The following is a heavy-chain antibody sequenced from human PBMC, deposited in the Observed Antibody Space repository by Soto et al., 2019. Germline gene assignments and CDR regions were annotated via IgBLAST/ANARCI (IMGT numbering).Heavy chain of an antibody. D-gene: IGHD2-21*01. J-gene: IGHJ6*02. V-gene: IGHV3-64*01. CDR1: GFTFSSYA. Sequence: LXXSCAASGFTFSSYAMHWVRQAPGKGLEYVSAITSNGGNTDYASSVKGRFTISRDNSKNTLYLQMGRMRAEDMAVYYCARRIPFGYGMDVWGQGTTVTVSS. CDR3: ARRIPFGYGMDV. CDR2: ITSNGGNT.